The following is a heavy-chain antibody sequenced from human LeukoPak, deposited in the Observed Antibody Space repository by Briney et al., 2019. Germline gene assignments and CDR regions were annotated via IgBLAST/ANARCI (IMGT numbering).Heavy chain of an antibody. CDR3: ARQKWAVVTAPYYFDY. Sequence: SETLSLTCTVSGGSISSGSYYWSWIRQPAGKGLEWIGRIYTSGSTNYNPSLKSRVTISVDTSKNQFSLELSSVTAADTAVYYCARQKWAVVTAPYYFDYWGQGTLVTVSS. V-gene: IGHV4-61*02. CDR2: IYTSGST. CDR1: GGSISSGSYY. J-gene: IGHJ4*02. D-gene: IGHD5-18*01.